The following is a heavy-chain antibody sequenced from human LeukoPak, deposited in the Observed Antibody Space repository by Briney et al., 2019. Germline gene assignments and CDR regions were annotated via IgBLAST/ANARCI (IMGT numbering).Heavy chain of an antibody. CDR3: AREPYYYDTSGPH. CDR1: GGSISSYY. V-gene: IGHV4-59*06. J-gene: IGHJ4*02. D-gene: IGHD3-22*01. CDR2: IYSSGST. Sequence: PSETLSLTCTVSGGSISSYYWSWIRQHPGKGLEWIGYIYSSGSTFYSPSLKSRVTISVDTSKNRFSLKLTSVTAPDTAVYYCAREPYYYDTSGPHWGQGTLVTVSS.